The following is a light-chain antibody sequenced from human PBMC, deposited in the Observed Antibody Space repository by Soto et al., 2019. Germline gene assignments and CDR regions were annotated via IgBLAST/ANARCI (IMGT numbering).Light chain of an antibody. CDR3: QSYDSSLSGVV. CDR2: GNS. J-gene: IGLJ2*01. CDR1: SSNIGAGYD. Sequence: QSALTQPPSVSGSPGQRVTISCTGSSSNIGAGYDVHWYQQLPGTAPKLLIYGNSNRPSGVPDRFSGSKSGTSASLAITGLPAEGEADYCCQSYDSSLSGVVFGGGTKVTVL. V-gene: IGLV1-40*01.